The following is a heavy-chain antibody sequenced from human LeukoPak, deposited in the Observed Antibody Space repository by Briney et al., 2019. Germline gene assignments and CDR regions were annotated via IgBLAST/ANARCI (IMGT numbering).Heavy chain of an antibody. J-gene: IGHJ6*02. Sequence: KPSETLSLTCTVSGGSISSYYWSWIRQPAGKGLEWIGRIYTSGSTNYNPSLKSRVTMSVDTSKNQFSLKLSSVTAADTAVYYCARAYYDILTGPTYGMDVWGQGTTVTVSS. CDR3: ARAYYDILTGPTYGMDV. V-gene: IGHV4-4*07. CDR2: IYTSGST. D-gene: IGHD3-9*01. CDR1: GGSISSYY.